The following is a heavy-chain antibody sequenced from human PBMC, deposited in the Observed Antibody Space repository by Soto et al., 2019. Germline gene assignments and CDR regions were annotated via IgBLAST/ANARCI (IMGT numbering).Heavy chain of an antibody. V-gene: IGHV3-15*01. CDR2: IKSKTDGGAT. D-gene: IGHD2-21*02. Sequence: GGSLRLSCAASGLPFSKAWMSWVRQAPGKGLEWVGRIKSKTDGGATDYAAPVKGRFTISRDDSKNTLYMQMTSLKTEDTDVYYCATDGILVMTAIYYFVNYWGRGTQVTVS. CDR3: ATDGILVMTAIYYFVNY. J-gene: IGHJ4*02. CDR1: GLPFSKAW.